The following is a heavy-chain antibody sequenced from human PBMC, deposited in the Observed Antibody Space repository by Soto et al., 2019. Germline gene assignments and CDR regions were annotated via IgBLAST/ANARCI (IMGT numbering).Heavy chain of an antibody. J-gene: IGHJ4*02. D-gene: IGHD6-13*01. V-gene: IGHV1-69*01. Sequence: QVPLVQSGAEVKEPGSSVKVSCKATGDLFNNYAFNWLRQDPGQGLEWMGRISTLFSTTNYAQKFQGRVTIGADELTTIVYLEVSNLESEDTAMYYCAASSSVAAAGSFKFWGQGTLVTVSP. CDR2: ISTLFSTT. CDR3: AASSSVAAAGSFKF. CDR1: GDLFNNYA.